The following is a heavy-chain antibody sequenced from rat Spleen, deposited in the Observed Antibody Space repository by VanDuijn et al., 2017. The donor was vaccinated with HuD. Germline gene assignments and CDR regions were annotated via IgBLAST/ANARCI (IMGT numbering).Heavy chain of an antibody. CDR1: GFTFSDYY. CDR2: ISYDGTAT. CDR3: SRGGATRFDY. D-gene: IGHD1-11*01. J-gene: IGHJ2*01. Sequence: EVQLVESGGGLVQPGRSLKLSCAASGFTFSDYYMAWVRQAPTKGLEWVASISYDGTATYYRDSVKGRFTVSRDNGQNTLYLQMNSLRPEDTATYYCSRGGATRFDYWGQGVMVTVSS. V-gene: IGHV5-22*01.